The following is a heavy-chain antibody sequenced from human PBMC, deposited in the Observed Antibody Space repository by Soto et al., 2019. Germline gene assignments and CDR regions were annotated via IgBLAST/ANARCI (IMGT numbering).Heavy chain of an antibody. D-gene: IGHD3-10*01. CDR3: ARDPVNYGSGSCPPSGMDV. J-gene: IGHJ6*02. Sequence: SETLSLTCTVSGGSISSYYWSWIRQPPGKGLEWIGYIYYSGSTNYNPSLKSRVTISVDTSKNQFSLKLSSVTAADTAVYYCARDPVNYGSGSCPPSGMDVWGQGTTVTVSS. CDR1: GGSISSYY. V-gene: IGHV4-59*01. CDR2: IYYSGST.